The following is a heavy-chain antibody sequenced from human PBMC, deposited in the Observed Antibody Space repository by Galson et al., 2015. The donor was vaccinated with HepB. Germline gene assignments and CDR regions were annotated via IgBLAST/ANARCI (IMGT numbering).Heavy chain of an antibody. V-gene: IGHV1-24*01. CDR2: FNPEDGET. J-gene: IGHJ3*02. CDR1: GYTLTELS. D-gene: IGHD2-21*01. CDR3: ATIGVVRHAFDI. Sequence: SVKVSCKVSGYTLTELSMHWVRQAPGKGLEWMGGFNPEDGETIYAQKFQGRVTMTEDTSTDTAYMELSSLRSEDTAVYYCATIGVVRHAFDIWGQGTMVTVSS.